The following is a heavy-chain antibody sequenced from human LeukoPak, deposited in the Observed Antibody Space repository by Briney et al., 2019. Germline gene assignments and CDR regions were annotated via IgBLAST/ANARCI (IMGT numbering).Heavy chain of an antibody. CDR1: GYTFTSYA. Sequence: GASVTVSCTASGYTFTSYAMHWVRQAPGQRLEWMGWINAGNGNTKYSQKFQGRVTITRDTSASTAYMELSSLRSEDTAVYYCATGYDSSGYFSLGFDPWGQGTLVTVSS. J-gene: IGHJ5*02. V-gene: IGHV1-3*01. CDR3: ATGYDSSGYFSLGFDP. CDR2: INAGNGNT. D-gene: IGHD3-22*01.